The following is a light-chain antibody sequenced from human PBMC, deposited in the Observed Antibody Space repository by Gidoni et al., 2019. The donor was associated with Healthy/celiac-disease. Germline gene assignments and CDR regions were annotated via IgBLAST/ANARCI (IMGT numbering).Light chain of an antibody. J-gene: IGKJ4*01. CDR3: QQRFNWPLT. CDR2: DAS. V-gene: IGKV3-11*01. CDR1: QSVSTY. Sequence: EIVLTQSPVILSLSPGERATLSCRASQSVSTYLAWYQQKPGQAPRLLIYDASNRATGIPARFSGSGSGTDFTITSSSLEPEDFAVYYCQQRFNWPLTFGGGTKVEI.